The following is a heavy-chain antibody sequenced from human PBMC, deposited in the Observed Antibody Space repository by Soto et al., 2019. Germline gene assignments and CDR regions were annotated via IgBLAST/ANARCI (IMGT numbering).Heavy chain of an antibody. V-gene: IGHV1-8*01. D-gene: IGHD6-13*01. CDR1: GYTFTSYD. CDR3: ARVAIAAAEYYFDY. J-gene: IGHJ4*02. CDR2: MNPNSGNT. Sequence: ASEKVSCKASGYTFTSYDINWVRQATGQGLEWMGWMNPNSGNTGYAQKFQGRVTMTRNTSISTAYMELSSLRSEDTAVYYCARVAIAAAEYYFDYWGQGTLVTVSS.